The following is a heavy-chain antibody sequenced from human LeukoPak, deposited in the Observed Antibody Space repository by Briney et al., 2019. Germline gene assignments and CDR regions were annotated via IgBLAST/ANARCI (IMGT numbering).Heavy chain of an antibody. CDR2: IRYDGSNK. CDR1: GFTFSSYG. D-gene: IGHD5-24*01. V-gene: IGHV3-30*02. Sequence: GGSLRLSCAASGFTFSSYGMHWVRQAPGKGLEWVAFIRYDGSNKYYADSVKGRFTISRDNSKNTLYLQMNSLRAEDTAVYYCTRDGYNSIYFDYWGQGTLVTVSS. J-gene: IGHJ4*02. CDR3: TRDGYNSIYFDY.